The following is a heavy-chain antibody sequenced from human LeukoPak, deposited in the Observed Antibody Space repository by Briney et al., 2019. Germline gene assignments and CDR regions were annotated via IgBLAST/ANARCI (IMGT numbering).Heavy chain of an antibody. CDR2: ISWADDK. CDR3: ALNTGYSPGAFDI. J-gene: IGHJ3*02. Sequence: SGPTLVKPTQTLTLSCSCSGFSVSTSGVGVGSIRQRPGKALEWLALISWADDKSYSPSLKSRITITKDTSKNQVVLTMTNMDPEDTATYLCALNTGYSPGAFDIWGQGTLVTVSS. D-gene: IGHD3-9*01. CDR1: GFSVSTSGVG. V-gene: IGHV2-5*02.